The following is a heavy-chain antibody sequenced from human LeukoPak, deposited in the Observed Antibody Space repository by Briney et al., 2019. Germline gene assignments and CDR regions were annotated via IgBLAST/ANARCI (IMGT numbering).Heavy chain of an antibody. CDR3: ARDPLGIHSFDP. CDR2: IYYSGST. D-gene: IGHD6-13*01. CDR1: GGSISSYY. J-gene: IGHJ5*02. V-gene: IGHV4-59*01. Sequence: KASETLSLTCTVSGGSISSYYWSWIRQPPGKGLEWIGYIYYSGSTNYNPSLKSRVTISVDTSKNQFSLKLSSVTAADTAVYYCARDPLGIHSFDPWGQGTLVTVSS.